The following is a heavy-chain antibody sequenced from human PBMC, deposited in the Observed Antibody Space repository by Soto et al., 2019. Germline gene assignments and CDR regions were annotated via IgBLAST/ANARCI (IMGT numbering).Heavy chain of an antibody. CDR1: GYTFTSYG. CDR3: AASYSSGWSRIDY. Sequence: QVQLVQSGAEVKKPGASVKVSCKASGYTFTSYGISWVRQAPGPGLEWMGWISAYNGNTNYAQKLQGRVTMTTDTSAITAYMELRSLGSDDTAVYYCAASYSSGWSRIDYWGQGTLVTVSS. J-gene: IGHJ4*02. V-gene: IGHV1-18*04. CDR2: ISAYNGNT. D-gene: IGHD6-19*01.